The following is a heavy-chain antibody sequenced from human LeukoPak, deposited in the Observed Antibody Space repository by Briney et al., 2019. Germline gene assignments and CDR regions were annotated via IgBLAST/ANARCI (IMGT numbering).Heavy chain of an antibody. V-gene: IGHV4-38-2*02. CDR2: ISHNGNA. CDR3: ARDPNWDSWFDP. CDR1: GYSVGSAYY. D-gene: IGHD1-26*01. J-gene: IGHJ5*02. Sequence: SETLSLTCAVSGYSVGSAYYWVWIRQTPGTGLEWLGTISHNGNAYYNPSLKSRLTMSVETAKNQFSLNLNSVTAPDTAVYFCARDPNWDSWFDPWGQGVLLTLSS.